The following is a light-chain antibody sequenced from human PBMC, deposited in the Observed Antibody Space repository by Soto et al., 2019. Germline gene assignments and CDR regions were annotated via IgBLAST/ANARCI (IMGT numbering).Light chain of an antibody. CDR2: EDN. CDR3: QSYDSSNVV. J-gene: IGLJ2*01. Sequence: NFMLTQPHSVSESPGKTVTISCTRSSGRIASNYVQWDQQRPGSAPTTVIYEDNQRPSGVPDRFSGSIDSSSNSASLTISGLKTEDEADYYCQSYDSSNVVLAGGTKVTVL. CDR1: SGRIASNY. V-gene: IGLV6-57*04.